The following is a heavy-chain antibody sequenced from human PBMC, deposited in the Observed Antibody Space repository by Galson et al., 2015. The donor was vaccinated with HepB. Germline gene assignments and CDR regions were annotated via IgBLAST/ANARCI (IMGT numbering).Heavy chain of an antibody. CDR2: ISSNGGST. V-gene: IGHV3-64D*06. D-gene: IGHD2-15*01. Sequence: SLRLSCAASGFTFSSYAMHWVRQAPGKCLEYVSAISSNGGSTYYADSVKGRFTISRDNSKNPLYLQMSSLRAEDTAVYYCVKGDIVVASAASGMDVWGQGTTVTLSS. CDR3: VKGDIVVASAASGMDV. CDR1: GFTFSSYA. J-gene: IGHJ6*02.